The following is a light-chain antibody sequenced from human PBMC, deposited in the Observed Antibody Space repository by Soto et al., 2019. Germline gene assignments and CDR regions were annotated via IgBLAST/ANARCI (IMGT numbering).Light chain of an antibody. CDR2: DVS. J-gene: IGKJ4*01. CDR3: QQRTTWPT. CDR1: QSVTSA. Sequence: EIVLTQSPATLSLSPGVRATLSCRASQSVTSAFAWIQQKPGQAPRLLIYDVSRRDTGIPVRFSGSGSGTDFTHTSNSLEPEDVAVYYCQQRTTWPTFGGVTKVEIK. V-gene: IGKV3-11*01.